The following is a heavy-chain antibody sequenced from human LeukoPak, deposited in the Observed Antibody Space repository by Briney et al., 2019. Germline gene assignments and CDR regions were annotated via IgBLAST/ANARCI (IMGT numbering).Heavy chain of an antibody. J-gene: IGHJ4*02. CDR1: GFTFSSYA. V-gene: IGHV3-30-3*01. CDR2: ISYDGSNK. D-gene: IGHD3-10*01. CDR3: ARDCMVYFDY. Sequence: GGSLRLSCAASGFTFSSYAMNWVRQAPGKGLEWVAVISYDGSNKYYADFVKGRFTISRDNSKNTLYLQMNSLRAEDTAVYYCARDCMVYFDYWSQGTLVTVSS.